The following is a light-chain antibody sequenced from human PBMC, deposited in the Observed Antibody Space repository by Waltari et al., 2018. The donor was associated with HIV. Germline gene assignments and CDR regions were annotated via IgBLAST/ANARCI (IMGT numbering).Light chain of an antibody. Sequence: VSAAPGQKVTISCSGSTSNIGNKYVSWYRQLPGTAPKLLIYDNNKRPSGIPDRFSASKSGTSATLDITGLQTGDEADYYCEAWDSSLSAVLFGGGTKVTVL. V-gene: IGLV1-51*01. CDR3: EAWDSSLSAVL. CDR1: TSNIGNKY. J-gene: IGLJ2*01. CDR2: DNN.